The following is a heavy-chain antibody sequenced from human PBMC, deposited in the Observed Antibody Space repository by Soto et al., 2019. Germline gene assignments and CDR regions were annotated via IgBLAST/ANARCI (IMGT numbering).Heavy chain of an antibody. J-gene: IGHJ4*02. Sequence: QVQLQESGPGLVKPSGTLSLTCAVSSGSIESSNWWSWVRQPPGKGLEWIGAIYHSGSTNYNPSLKSRVTISVDKSKNHFSLKLTSVTAADTAVYYCARDRSSGSYYYWYFDYWGQGTLVTVSS. CDR2: IYHSGST. D-gene: IGHD3-10*01. V-gene: IGHV4-4*02. CDR1: SGSIESSNW. CDR3: ARDRSSGSYYYWYFDY.